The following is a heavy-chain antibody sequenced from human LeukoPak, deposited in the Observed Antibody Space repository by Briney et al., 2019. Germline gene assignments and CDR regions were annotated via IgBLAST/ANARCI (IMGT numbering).Heavy chain of an antibody. CDR3: ARGHDSSGYYFDY. Sequence: SETLSLTCAVYGGSFSGYYWSWIRQPPGKGLEWIGEINHSGSTSYNPSLKSRVTISVDTSKNQFSLKLSSVTAADTAVYYCARGHDSSGYYFDYWGQGTLVTVSS. J-gene: IGHJ4*02. CDR1: GGSFSGYY. D-gene: IGHD3-22*01. CDR2: INHSGST. V-gene: IGHV4-34*01.